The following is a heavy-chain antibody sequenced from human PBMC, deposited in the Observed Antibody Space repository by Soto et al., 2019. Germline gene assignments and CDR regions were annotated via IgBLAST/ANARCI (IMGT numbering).Heavy chain of an antibody. CDR2: INHSGST. D-gene: IGHD3-10*01. J-gene: IGHJ6*02. Sequence: KPSETLSLTCAVYGGSFSGYYWSWIRQPPGKGLEWIGEINHSGSTNYNPSLKSRVTISVDTSKNQFSLKLSSVTAADTAVYYCARGGLLWFGEFYYYYYGMDVWGQGTTVTVSS. CDR3: ARGGLLWFGEFYYYYYGMDV. CDR1: GGSFSGYY. V-gene: IGHV4-34*01.